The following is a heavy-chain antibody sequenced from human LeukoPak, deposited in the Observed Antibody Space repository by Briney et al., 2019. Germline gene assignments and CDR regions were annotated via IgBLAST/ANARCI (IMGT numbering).Heavy chain of an antibody. Sequence: ASVKVSCKASGYTFTSYGISWVRQAPGQGLEWMGWISAYNGNTNYAQKLQGRVTMTTDTSTSTAYMELRSLRSGDTAVYYCARTNYDFWSGYYFSYENWFDPWGQGTLVTVSS. V-gene: IGHV1-18*01. CDR3: ARTNYDFWSGYYFSYENWFDP. CDR1: GYTFTSYG. CDR2: ISAYNGNT. D-gene: IGHD3-3*01. J-gene: IGHJ5*02.